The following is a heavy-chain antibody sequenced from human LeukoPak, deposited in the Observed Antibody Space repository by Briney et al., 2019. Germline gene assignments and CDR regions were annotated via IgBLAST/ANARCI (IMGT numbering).Heavy chain of an antibody. CDR2: ISSSSSYI. CDR3: AREDSGSYQGGYFDY. Sequence: PGGSLRLSCAASGFTFSSYSMNWVRQAPGKGLEWVSSISSSSSYIYYADSVKGRFTISRDNAKNSLYLQTNSLRAEDTAVYYCAREDSGSYQGGYFDYWGQGTLVTVSS. CDR1: GFTFSSYS. V-gene: IGHV3-21*01. D-gene: IGHD1-26*01. J-gene: IGHJ4*02.